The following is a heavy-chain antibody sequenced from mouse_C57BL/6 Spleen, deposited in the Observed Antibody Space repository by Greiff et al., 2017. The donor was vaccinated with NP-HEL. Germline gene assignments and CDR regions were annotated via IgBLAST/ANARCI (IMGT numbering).Heavy chain of an antibody. CDR2: IYPRSGNT. CDR3: ARGGYYGNYVGAMDY. Sequence: QVQLQQSGAELARPGASVKLSCKASGYTFTSYGISWVKQRTGQGLEWIGEIYPRSGNTYYNEKFKGKATLTAGKSSSTAYMELRSLTSEDSAVYFCARGGYYGNYVGAMDYWGQGTSVTVSS. CDR1: GYTFTSYG. D-gene: IGHD2-1*01. V-gene: IGHV1-81*01. J-gene: IGHJ4*01.